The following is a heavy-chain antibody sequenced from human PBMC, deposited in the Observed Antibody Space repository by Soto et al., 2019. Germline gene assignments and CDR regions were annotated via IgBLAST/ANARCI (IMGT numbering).Heavy chain of an antibody. V-gene: IGHV3-30*04. Sequence: GGSLRLSCAASGFTFSSYAMHWVRQAPGKGLEWVAVISYDGRNKYYADSVKGRFTISRDNSKNTLYLQMNSLRAEDTAVYYCARDAKVALQYQLHYYYGMDVWGQGTTVTVSS. D-gene: IGHD2-2*01. CDR1: GFTFSSYA. CDR2: ISYDGRNK. CDR3: ARDAKVALQYQLHYYYGMDV. J-gene: IGHJ6*02.